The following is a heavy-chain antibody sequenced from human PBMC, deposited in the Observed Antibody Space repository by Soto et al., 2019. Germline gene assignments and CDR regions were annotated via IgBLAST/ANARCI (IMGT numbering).Heavy chain of an antibody. J-gene: IGHJ6*02. CDR3: ARDADYGGSRGGMDV. CDR2: IYYSGNT. Sequence: QVRLEESGPGLVKPSETLSLICSVSGGSVNNANYFWNWIRHHPENGLEWIGYIYYSGNTRYNPSFKTRATLSIDTSKNQFSLRLNSVTVADTAVYFCARDADYGGSRGGMDVSGRGTTVTVSS. CDR1: GGSVNNANYF. V-gene: IGHV4-31*03. D-gene: IGHD4-17*01.